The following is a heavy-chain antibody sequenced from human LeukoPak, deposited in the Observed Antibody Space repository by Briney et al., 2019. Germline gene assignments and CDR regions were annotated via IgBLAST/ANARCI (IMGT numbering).Heavy chain of an antibody. CDR3: ARVDSSSSYGAFDI. J-gene: IGHJ3*02. V-gene: IGHV1-69*13. CDR1: GGTFNSYA. Sequence: SVKVSCKASGGTFNSYAISWVRQAPGQGLEWMGGIIPIFGTANYAQKFQGRVTITADESTSTAYMELSSLRSEDTAVYYCARVDSSSSYGAFDIWGQGTMVTVSS. CDR2: IIPIFGTA. D-gene: IGHD6-6*01.